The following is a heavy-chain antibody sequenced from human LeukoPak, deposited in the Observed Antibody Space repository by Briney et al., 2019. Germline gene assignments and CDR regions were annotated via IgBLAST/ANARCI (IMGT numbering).Heavy chain of an antibody. CDR1: GGSLSSGDYY. D-gene: IGHD3-22*01. Sequence: PSQTLSLTCTVSGGSLSSGDYYWSWIRQPPGKGLEWIGYIYYSGSTYYNPSLKSRVTISVDTSKNQFSLKLSSVTAADTAVYYCARVVDYYDSSGITIDYWGQGTLVTVSS. CDR2: IYYSGST. J-gene: IGHJ4*02. CDR3: ARVVDYYDSSGITIDY. V-gene: IGHV4-30-4*08.